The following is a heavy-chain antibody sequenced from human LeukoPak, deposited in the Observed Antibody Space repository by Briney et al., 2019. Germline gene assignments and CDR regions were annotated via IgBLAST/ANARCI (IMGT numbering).Heavy chain of an antibody. J-gene: IGHJ4*02. D-gene: IGHD3-10*01. CDR2: MKTDGTRI. Sequence: GGSLRLSCAASGFTFDDYAMHWVRQGPGKGPVWVSRMKTDGTRIEYADSVKGRFTISRDNAKNTLFLQMSSLKVEDTAVYYCARGADHGGSYYPDWGQGTRVTVSS. CDR3: ARGADHGGSYYPD. CDR1: GFTFDDYA. V-gene: IGHV3-74*01.